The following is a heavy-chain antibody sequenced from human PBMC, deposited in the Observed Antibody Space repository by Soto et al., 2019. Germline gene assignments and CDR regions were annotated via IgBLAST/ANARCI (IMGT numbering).Heavy chain of an antibody. V-gene: IGHV1-69*02. CDR1: GGTFSRYT. CDR2: IIPILDIP. J-gene: IGHJ6*02. D-gene: IGHD2-8*02. Sequence: QVQLVQSGAEVKKPGSSVKVSCKASGGTFSRYTFTWVRQAPGQGLEWMGRIIPILDIPNYAQNFQGRGTITADKSTSTAYMELSSLRSDDTAVYYCASHFTGVLVLGTSPPGGDNYGWDVWGQGTTVTVSS. CDR3: ASHFTGVLVLGTSPPGGDNYGWDV.